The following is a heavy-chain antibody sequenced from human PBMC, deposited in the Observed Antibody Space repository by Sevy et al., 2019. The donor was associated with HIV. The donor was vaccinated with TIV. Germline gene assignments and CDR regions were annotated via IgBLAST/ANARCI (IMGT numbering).Heavy chain of an antibody. V-gene: IGHV3-21*01. CDR2: ISSSSSYI. CDR3: ARDNRGGELHASDFDY. D-gene: IGHD1-26*01. J-gene: IGHJ4*02. Sequence: GGSLILSCAASGFTFSSYSMNWVRQAPGKGLEWVSSISSSSSYIYYADSVKGRFTISRDNAKNSLYLQMNSLRAEDTAVYYCARDNRGGELHASDFDYWGQGTLVTVSS. CDR1: GFTFSSYS.